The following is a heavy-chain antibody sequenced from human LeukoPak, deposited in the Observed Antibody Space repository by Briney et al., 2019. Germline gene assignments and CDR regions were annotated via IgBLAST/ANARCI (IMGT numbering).Heavy chain of an antibody. J-gene: IGHJ6*03. CDR3: ARERRGYYMDV. CDR1: GGSISSGDYY. D-gene: IGHD3-10*01. CDR2: IYYSGST. V-gene: IGHV4-30-4*08. Sequence: SETLSLTCTVSGGSISSGDYYWSWIRQPPGKGLEWIGYIYYSGSTYYNPSLKSRVTISVDTSKNQFSLKPSSVTAADTAVYCCARERRGYYMDVWGKGTTVTVSS.